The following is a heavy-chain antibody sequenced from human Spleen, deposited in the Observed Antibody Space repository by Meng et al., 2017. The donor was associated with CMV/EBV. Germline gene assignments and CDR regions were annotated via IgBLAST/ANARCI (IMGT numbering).Heavy chain of an antibody. Sequence: ASVKVSCKASGYPFGRYGIRWVRQAPGQGLEWMGWISAYNGNTNFAQNLQDRVTMTTDTSTSTAYMELRRLRSDDTAVYYYACGGYFGDYWGQGTLVTVSS. D-gene: IGHD5-12*01. CDR3: ACGGYFGDY. V-gene: IGHV1-18*01. CDR1: GYPFGRYG. CDR2: ISAYNGNT. J-gene: IGHJ4*02.